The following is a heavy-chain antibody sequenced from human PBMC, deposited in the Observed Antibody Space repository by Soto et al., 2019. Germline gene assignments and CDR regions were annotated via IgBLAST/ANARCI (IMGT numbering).Heavy chain of an antibody. J-gene: IGHJ4*02. CDR2: ITGSGAGT. Sequence: GSLRLSCAASGFTFSSYAMTWVRQAPGKGLEYVSSITGSGAGTVYADSVKGRFTNSRDNSKNMLYLQLSSLRAEDTAIYFCAKDPNGDYVGAFDSWGQGSLVTVSS. D-gene: IGHD4-17*01. CDR1: GFTFSSYA. CDR3: AKDPNGDYVGAFDS. V-gene: IGHV3-23*01.